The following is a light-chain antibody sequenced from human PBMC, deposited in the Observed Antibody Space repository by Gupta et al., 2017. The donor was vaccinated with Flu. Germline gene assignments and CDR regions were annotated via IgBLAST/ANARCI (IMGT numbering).Light chain of an antibody. CDR1: QGLVYSDGNTY. J-gene: IGKJ1*01. V-gene: IGKV2-30*01. CDR3: MQGAHWPWA. CDR2: LVS. Sequence: DVVMTQSPLSLPVTLGQPASISCRSSQGLVYSDGNTYLHWFQQRPGQSPRRLIYLVSYRGFGGPDRFRGSGSGTNFTLKISRVEAEDVGIYFCMQGAHWPWAFGQGTTVEIK.